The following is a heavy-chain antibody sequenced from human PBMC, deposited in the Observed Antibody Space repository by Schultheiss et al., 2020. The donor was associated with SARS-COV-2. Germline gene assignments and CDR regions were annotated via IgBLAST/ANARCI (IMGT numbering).Heavy chain of an antibody. V-gene: IGHV3-15*01. D-gene: IGHD4-11*01. CDR3: AREEGYYSNYVRGGY. J-gene: IGHJ4*02. CDR2: IKSKTDGGTT. CDR1: GFTFSNAW. Sequence: GGSLRLSCAASGFTFSNAWMSWVRQAPGKGLEWVGRIKSKTDGGTTDYAAPVKGRFTISRDDSKNTLYLQMNSLKTEDTAVYYCAREEGYYSNYVRGGYWGQGTLVTVSS.